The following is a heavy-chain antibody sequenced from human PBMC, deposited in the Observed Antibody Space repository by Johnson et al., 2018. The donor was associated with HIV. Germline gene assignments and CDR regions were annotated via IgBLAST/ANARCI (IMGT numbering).Heavy chain of an antibody. Sequence: MQLVESGGGLVKPGGSLRLSCAASGFSFSNTWMSWVRQAPGKGLEWVARIKTKADGGTTDYAAPVKGRFTISREDSKNTVYLQMNGLKIEDTAVYYCTTDLIVVIPIGAFDVWGQGTMVTVS. D-gene: IGHD3-16*01. CDR2: IKTKADGGTT. CDR3: TTDLIVVIPIGAFDV. J-gene: IGHJ3*01. CDR1: GFSFSNTW. V-gene: IGHV3-15*01.